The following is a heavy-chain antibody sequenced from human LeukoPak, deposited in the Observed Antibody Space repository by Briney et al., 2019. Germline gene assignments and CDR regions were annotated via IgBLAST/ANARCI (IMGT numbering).Heavy chain of an antibody. D-gene: IGHD4-11*01. CDR3: AKDMGTTQYCYGMDV. J-gene: IGHJ6*02. CDR2: ISWNSGSI. V-gene: IGHV3-9*01. Sequence: GRSLRLSCAASGFTFDDFAMHWVRQAPGKGLEWVSGISWNSGSIGYADSVKGRFTISRDNAKNSLYLQMNSLRAEDTALYYCAKDMGTTQYCYGMDVWGQGTTVTVSS. CDR1: GFTFDDFA.